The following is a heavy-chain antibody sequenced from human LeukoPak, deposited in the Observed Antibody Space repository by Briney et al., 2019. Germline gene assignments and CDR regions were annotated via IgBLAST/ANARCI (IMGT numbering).Heavy chain of an antibody. J-gene: IGHJ4*02. D-gene: IGHD2-21*02. V-gene: IGHV3-74*01. CDR3: ARAAYCGGACYYHFDY. Sequence: GGSLRLSCAASGFTFSSYWMHWVRHVPGKGLVWVSRVRSDGSSTTYADSVKGRFTISRDNAKNTLYLQMNSLTAEDTAVYYCARAAYCGGACYYHFDYWGQGTLVTVSS. CDR2: VRSDGSST. CDR1: GFTFSSYW.